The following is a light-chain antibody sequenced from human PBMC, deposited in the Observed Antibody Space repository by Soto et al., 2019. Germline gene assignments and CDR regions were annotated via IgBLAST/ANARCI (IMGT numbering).Light chain of an antibody. Sequence: QSALSQPASVSGSPGESSTISCTGTSSDVGAYTYVSWYQHRPGKAPKLMIYDVNNRPSGISDRFSGSKSGNTASLTISGLQAEDEADYYCNSYTSSNTHVFGTGTKVTVL. CDR3: NSYTSSNTHV. V-gene: IGLV2-14*03. J-gene: IGLJ1*01. CDR2: DVN. CDR1: SSDVGAYTY.